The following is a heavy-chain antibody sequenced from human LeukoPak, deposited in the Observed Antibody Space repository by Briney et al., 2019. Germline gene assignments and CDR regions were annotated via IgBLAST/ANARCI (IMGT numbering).Heavy chain of an antibody. J-gene: IGHJ6*03. D-gene: IGHD2-2*02. V-gene: IGHV5-51*01. CDR2: IYPGDSDT. Sequence: GESLKISCKGSGYSFTSYWIGWVRQMPGKGLEWMGIIYPGDSDTRYSPSFQGQVTISADKSISTAHLQWSSLKALDTAMYYCARQDIVVVPAAISVPDNYYYYYMDVWGKGTTVTVSS. CDR3: ARQDIVVVPAAISVPDNYYYYYMDV. CDR1: GYSFTSYW.